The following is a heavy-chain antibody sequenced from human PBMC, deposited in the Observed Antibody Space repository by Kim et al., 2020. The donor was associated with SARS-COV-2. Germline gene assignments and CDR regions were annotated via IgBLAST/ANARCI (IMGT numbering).Heavy chain of an antibody. D-gene: IGHD5-18*01. CDR2: ISSSSSYI. Sequence: GGSLRLSCAASGFTFSSYSMNWVRQAPGKGLEWVSSISSSSSYIYYADSVKGRFTISRDNAKNSLYLQMNSLRAEDTAVYYCARVGAQGGYSYGSIWGQGTLVTVSS. CDR3: ARVGAQGGYSYGSI. V-gene: IGHV3-21*01. J-gene: IGHJ4*02. CDR1: GFTFSSYS.